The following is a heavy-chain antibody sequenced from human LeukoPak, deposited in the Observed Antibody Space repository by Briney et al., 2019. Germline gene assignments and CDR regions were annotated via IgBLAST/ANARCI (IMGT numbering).Heavy chain of an antibody. CDR3: ARVDSVAGAYYFDY. CDR1: GGTFSSYA. J-gene: IGHJ4*02. D-gene: IGHD6-19*01. Sequence: WASVKVSCKASGGTFSSYAISWVRQAPGQGLEWMGRIIPILGIANYAQKFQDRVTITADKSTSTAYMELSSLRSEDTAVYYCARVDSVAGAYYFDYWGQGTLVTVSS. V-gene: IGHV1-69*04. CDR2: IIPILGIA.